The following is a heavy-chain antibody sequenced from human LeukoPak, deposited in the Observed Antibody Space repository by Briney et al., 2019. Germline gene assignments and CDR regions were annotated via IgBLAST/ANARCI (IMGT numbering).Heavy chain of an antibody. V-gene: IGHV1-2*02. CDR2: INPNSGGT. D-gene: IGHD1-1*01. CDR1: GYTFTGYY. J-gene: IGHJ4*02. CDR3: ARSLYNWKPLDY. Sequence: ASVKVSCKASGYTFTGYYMHGVRQAPGQGLEWMGWINPNSGGTNYAQKFQGRVTMTRDTSISTAYMELSRLRSDDTAVYYCARSLYNWKPLDYWGQGTLVTVSS.